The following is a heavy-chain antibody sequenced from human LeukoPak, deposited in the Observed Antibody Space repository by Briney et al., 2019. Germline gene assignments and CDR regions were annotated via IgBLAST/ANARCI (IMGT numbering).Heavy chain of an antibody. V-gene: IGHV4-38-2*02. Sequence: PSETLSLTCTVSGYSISSGYYWGWIRQPPGKGLEWIGSISHSGSTYYNPSLKSRVTISVDTSKNQYSLKLSSVTAADTAVYYCARVWGALVIIDYYYYMDVWGKGTTVTVSS. D-gene: IGHD3-16*02. CDR3: ARVWGALVIIDYYYYMDV. J-gene: IGHJ6*03. CDR1: GYSISSGYY. CDR2: ISHSGST.